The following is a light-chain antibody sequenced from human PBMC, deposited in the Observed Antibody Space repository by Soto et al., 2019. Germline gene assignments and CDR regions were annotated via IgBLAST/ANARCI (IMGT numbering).Light chain of an antibody. CDR2: YVS. V-gene: IGLV2-18*02. CDR1: SSDVGGSNR. Sequence: QSVLTQPPSVSGSPGQTGTISCTGTSSDVGGSNRVSWYQQPPGTAPKLVIYYVSNRPSGVPERFSGSKSGNTASLTISGLQAEDEADYYCSSYTSSNTYVFGTGTKVTVL. J-gene: IGLJ1*01. CDR3: SSYTSSNTYV.